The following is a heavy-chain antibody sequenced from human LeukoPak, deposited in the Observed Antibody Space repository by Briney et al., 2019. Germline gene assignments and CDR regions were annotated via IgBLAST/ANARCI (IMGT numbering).Heavy chain of an antibody. CDR2: IYYSGST. CDR3: ARITTARDPFDY. J-gene: IGHJ4*02. D-gene: IGHD3-22*01. V-gene: IGHV4-59*12. CDR1: GGSISSYY. Sequence: SETLSLTCTVSGGSISSYYWSWIRQPPGKGLEWIGYIYYSGSTNYNPSLKSRVTISVDTSKNQFSLKLSSVTAADTAVYYCARITTARDPFDYWGQGTLVTVSS.